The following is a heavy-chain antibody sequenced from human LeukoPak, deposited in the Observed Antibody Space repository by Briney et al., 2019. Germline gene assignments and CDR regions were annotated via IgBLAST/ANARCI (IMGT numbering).Heavy chain of an antibody. D-gene: IGHD4-23*01. CDR2: IYYSGST. V-gene: IGHV4-39*01. CDR1: GGSISSSNYY. Sequence: SETLSLTCTVSGGSISSSNYYWGWIRQPPGKGLEWIGSIYYSGSTYYNPSLKSRVTISVDTSKNQFSLKLSSVTAADTAVYYCARLSVANHFDYWGQGTLVTVSS. J-gene: IGHJ4*02. CDR3: ARLSVANHFDY.